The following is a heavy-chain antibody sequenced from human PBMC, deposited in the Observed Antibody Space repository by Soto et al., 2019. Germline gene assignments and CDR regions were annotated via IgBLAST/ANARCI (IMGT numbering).Heavy chain of an antibody. CDR2: IRSKTDGGTT. CDR3: GTDGYGRHNDY. CDR1: GFIFSNAW. Sequence: GGSLRLSCAASGFIFSNAWMNWVRQAPGKGLEWVGRIRSKTDGGTTEYAGPVDGRFTISRDDSKNTLYLQMNSLNTEDTAVYYCGTDGYGRHNDYWGQGSLVTVSS. D-gene: IGHD6-13*01. V-gene: IGHV3-15*07. J-gene: IGHJ4*02.